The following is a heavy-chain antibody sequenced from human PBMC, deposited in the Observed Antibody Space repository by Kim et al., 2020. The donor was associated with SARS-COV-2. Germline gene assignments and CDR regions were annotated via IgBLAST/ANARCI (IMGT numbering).Heavy chain of an antibody. CDR3: ARGTGYSKFHY. V-gene: IGHV1-3*01. CDR2: DK. Sequence: DKKYSQKFQGRVTITRDTSENTAYLELSSLRSEDTAVYFCARGTGYSKFHYWGRGTLVTVFS. D-gene: IGHD6-13*01. J-gene: IGHJ4*02.